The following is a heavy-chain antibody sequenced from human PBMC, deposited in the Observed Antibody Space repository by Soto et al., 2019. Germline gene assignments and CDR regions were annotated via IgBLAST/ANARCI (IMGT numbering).Heavy chain of an antibody. CDR1: GYSFTSYW. D-gene: IGHD6-6*01. CDR2: IYPGDSDT. Sequence: GESLKISCKGSGYSFTSYWVGWVRQMPGKGLEWMGIIYPGDSDTRYSPSFQGQVTISADKSISTAYLQWSSLKASDTAMYYCARCGTSIAARPRADYYYGMDVWGQGTTVTVSS. J-gene: IGHJ6*02. CDR3: ARCGTSIAARPRADYYYGMDV. V-gene: IGHV5-51*01.